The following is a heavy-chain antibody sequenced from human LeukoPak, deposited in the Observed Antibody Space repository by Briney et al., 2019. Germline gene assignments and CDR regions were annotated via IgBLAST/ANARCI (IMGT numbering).Heavy chain of an antibody. V-gene: IGHV3-30-3*01. J-gene: IGHJ4*02. CDR2: ISYDGSNK. CDR1: GFTFSSYA. D-gene: IGHD1-26*01. Sequence: GGSLRLSCAASGFTFSSYAMHWVRQAPGKGLEWVAVISYDGSNKYYADSVKGRFTISRDNSKNTLYLQMNSLRAEDTAVYYCASIYSGSSYWGQGTPVTVSS. CDR3: ASIYSGSSY.